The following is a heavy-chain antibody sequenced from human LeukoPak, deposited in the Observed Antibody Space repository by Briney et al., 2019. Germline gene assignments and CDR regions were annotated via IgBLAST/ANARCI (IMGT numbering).Heavy chain of an antibody. V-gene: IGHV3-48*04. CDR2: ISSSSSTI. CDR1: GFTFSSYA. D-gene: IGHD4-17*01. Sequence: GRSLRLSCAASGFTFSSYAMHWVRQAPGKGLEWVSYISSSSSTIYYADSVKGRFTISRDNAKNSLYLQMNSLRAEDTAVYYCATIMTTVTYDAFDIWGQGTMVTVSS. J-gene: IGHJ3*02. CDR3: ATIMTTVTYDAFDI.